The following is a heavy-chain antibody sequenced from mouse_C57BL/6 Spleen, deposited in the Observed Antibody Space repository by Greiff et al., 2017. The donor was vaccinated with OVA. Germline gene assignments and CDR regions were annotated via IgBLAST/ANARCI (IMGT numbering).Heavy chain of an antibody. Sequence: VQLQQPGAELVKPGASVKMSCKASGYTFTSYWITWVKQRPGQGLEWIGDIYPGSGSTNYNEKFKSKATLTVDTSSSTAYMQLSSLTSEDSAVYYCARKTTVVAPWAMDYWGQGTSVTVSS. CDR2: IYPGSGST. V-gene: IGHV1-55*01. CDR1: GYTFTSYW. J-gene: IGHJ4*01. D-gene: IGHD1-1*01. CDR3: ARKTTVVAPWAMDY.